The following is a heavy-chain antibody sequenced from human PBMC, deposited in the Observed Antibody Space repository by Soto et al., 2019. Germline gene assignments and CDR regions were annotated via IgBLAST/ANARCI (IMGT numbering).Heavy chain of an antibody. D-gene: IGHD2-15*01. J-gene: IGHJ4*02. Sequence: ASVKVSCKASGYTFTSYYINWVRQATGQGLEWMGWMNPNSGNTGYAQKFQGRVTMTRNTSISTAYMELSSLRSEDTAVYYCARAYCSGGSCYYSSLRNFDYWGQGTLVTVSS. V-gene: IGHV1-8*01. CDR2: MNPNSGNT. CDR3: ARAYCSGGSCYYSSLRNFDY. CDR1: GYTFTSYY.